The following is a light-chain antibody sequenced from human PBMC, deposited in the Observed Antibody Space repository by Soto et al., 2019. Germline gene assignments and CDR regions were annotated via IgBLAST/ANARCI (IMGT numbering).Light chain of an antibody. J-gene: IGLJ1*01. CDR3: ETWDSNTRV. CDR2: LEGSGSY. V-gene: IGLV4-60*02. CDR1: SGHSSYI. Sequence: QSVLTQSSSESASLGSSVNLTCTLSSGHSSYIIAWHQQQPGKAPRYLMKLEGSGSYNKGSGVPDRFSGSSSGADRYLTIANLQFEDEADYYCETWDSNTRVFGTGTKLTVL.